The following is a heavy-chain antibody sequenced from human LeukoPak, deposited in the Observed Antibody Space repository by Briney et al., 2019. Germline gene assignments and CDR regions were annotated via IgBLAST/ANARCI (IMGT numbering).Heavy chain of an antibody. CDR1: GFTFSGDG. CDR2: IRYDGNYK. V-gene: IGHV3-30*02. Sequence: GGSLRLSCAASGFTFSGDGMHWVRQAPGKGLEWVAFIRYDGNYKYYADSVKGRFTISRDDSKNTQYLQMNSLRVEDTAVYYCAKSIPTIAVAVSPRQWGQGTLVTVSS. J-gene: IGHJ4*02. D-gene: IGHD6-19*01. CDR3: AKSIPTIAVAVSPRQ.